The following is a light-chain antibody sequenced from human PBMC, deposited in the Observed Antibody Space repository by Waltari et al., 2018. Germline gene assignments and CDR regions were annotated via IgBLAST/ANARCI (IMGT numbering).Light chain of an antibody. V-gene: IGLV2-23*01. Sequence: QSALTQPASVSGSPGQSITISCTGSSTDLGSSTLVSWYQHHPDKAPKLLIYEGPERPSGISHRFPGSKPGNTASLTISKLQAEDEADYYCFSYADGRSLVFGGGTKLTVL. J-gene: IGLJ2*01. CDR3: FSYADGRSLV. CDR2: EGP. CDR1: STDLGSSTL.